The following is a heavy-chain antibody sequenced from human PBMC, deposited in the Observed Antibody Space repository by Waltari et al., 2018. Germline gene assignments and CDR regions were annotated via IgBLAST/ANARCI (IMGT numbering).Heavy chain of an antibody. J-gene: IGHJ3*02. CDR1: GYTFTSYY. CDR2: INPSGGST. V-gene: IGHV1-46*01. D-gene: IGHD2-21*01. CDR3: ARMYCGGDCYGAFDI. Sequence: QVQLVQSGAEVKKPGASVKVSCKASGYTFTSYYMHWVRQAPGQGLEWMGIINPSGGSTSYAQKFQGRVTMTRDTSTSTVYMELNSLRAEDTAVYYCARMYCGGDCYGAFDIWGQGTMVTVSS.